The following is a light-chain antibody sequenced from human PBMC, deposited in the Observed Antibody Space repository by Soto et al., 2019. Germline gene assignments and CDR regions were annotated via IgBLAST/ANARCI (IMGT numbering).Light chain of an antibody. CDR1: HSDVGGYKY. J-gene: IGLJ1*01. CDR2: DVS. V-gene: IGLV2-14*01. CDR3: TSYTSSSTYV. Sequence: QAVLTPPPPLSWSPGKAIAIALPWTHSDVGGYKYVSWYQQHPGKAPKLMIYDVSNRPSGVSDRFSGSKSGNTASLTISGLQAEDEADYYCTSYTSSSTYVFGTGTKVTVL.